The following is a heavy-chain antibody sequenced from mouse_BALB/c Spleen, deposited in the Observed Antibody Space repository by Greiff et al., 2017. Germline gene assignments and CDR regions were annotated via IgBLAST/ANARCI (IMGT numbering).Heavy chain of an antibody. CDR2: ISSGSSTI. V-gene: IGHV5-17*02. CDR1: GFTFSSFG. D-gene: IGHD2-3*01. Sequence: EVKLMESGGGLVQPGGSRKLSCAASGFTFSSFGMHWVRQAPEKGLEWVAYISSGSSTIYYADTVKGRFTISRDNPKNTLFLQMTSLRSEDTAMYYCARSMNRFAWFAYWGQGTLVTVSA. J-gene: IGHJ3*01. CDR3: ARSMNRFAWFAY.